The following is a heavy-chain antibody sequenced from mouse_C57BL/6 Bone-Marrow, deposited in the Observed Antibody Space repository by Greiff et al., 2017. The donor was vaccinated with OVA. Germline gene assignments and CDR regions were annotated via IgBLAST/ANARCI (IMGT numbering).Heavy chain of an antibody. CDR2: IAPSASET. J-gene: IGHJ4*01. Sequence: QVQLQQPGAELVRPGSSVKLSCKASGSTFTSSWMHWVKQRPIQGLEWIGNIAPSASETHYNQKFKDKATLTVDKSSSTAYMQRSSLTSEDSAVYYCARDYYYGSRGAIDYWGQGTSVTVSS. D-gene: IGHD1-1*01. CDR3: ARDYYYGSRGAIDY. CDR1: GSTFTSSW. V-gene: IGHV1-52*01.